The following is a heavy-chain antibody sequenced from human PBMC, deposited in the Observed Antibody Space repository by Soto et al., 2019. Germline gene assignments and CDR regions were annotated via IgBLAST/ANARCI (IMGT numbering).Heavy chain of an antibody. CDR1: GGSVRSGAYY. D-gene: IGHD3-22*01. V-gene: IGHV4-61*08. Sequence: PSETLSLTCIVSGGSVRSGAYYWSWIRQPPGNALEWIGYIQYSGDTNYNSSLKSRVTISVDMSRNRFSLKLTSVTAADTAFYYCARHDYSDRAFDLWGQGTMVTVSS. CDR2: IQYSGDT. J-gene: IGHJ3*01. CDR3: ARHDYSDRAFDL.